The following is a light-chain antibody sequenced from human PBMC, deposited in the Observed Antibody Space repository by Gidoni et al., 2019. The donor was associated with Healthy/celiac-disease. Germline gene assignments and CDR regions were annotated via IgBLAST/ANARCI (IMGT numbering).Light chain of an antibody. V-gene: IGKV1-9*01. Sequence: DIQLTQSPSFLSPSVGDRVTITCRASQGISSYLAWYQQKPGKAPKLLIYAASTLKSGVPSRFSGSGSGKEFTLTISSLQPEDFANYYCQQLNSYLTFGGGTKVEIK. CDR2: AAS. CDR3: QQLNSYLT. CDR1: QGISSY. J-gene: IGKJ4*01.